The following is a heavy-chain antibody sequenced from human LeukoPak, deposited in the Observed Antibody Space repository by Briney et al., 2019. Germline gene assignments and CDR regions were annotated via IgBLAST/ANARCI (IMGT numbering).Heavy chain of an antibody. CDR2: ISGSGGST. V-gene: IGHV3-23*01. J-gene: IGHJ3*02. CDR1: GFTFSSYA. D-gene: IGHD6-13*01. Sequence: GGSLRLSCAASGFTFSSYAMSWVCQAPGKGLEWVSAISGSGGSTYYADSVKGRFTISRDNSKNTLYLQMNSLRAEDTAVYYCAKDHAQGSWYVSYAFDIWGQGTMVTVSS. CDR3: AKDHAQGSWYVSYAFDI.